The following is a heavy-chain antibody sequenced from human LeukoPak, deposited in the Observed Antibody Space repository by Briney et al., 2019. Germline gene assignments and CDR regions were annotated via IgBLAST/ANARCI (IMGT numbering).Heavy chain of an antibody. D-gene: IGHD3/OR15-3a*01. J-gene: IGHJ4*02. CDR3: VRHYDFLV. CDR2: IYYSVST. V-gene: IGHV4-39*01. CDR1: GGSISSSGHY. Sequence: SETLSLTCTVSGGSISSSGHYWGWIRQPPGKGLEWIGSIYYSVSTDYNPSLKSRVTISVDTSKNHFSLELSSVTAADTAVYYCVRHYDFLVWGQGTLVTVSS.